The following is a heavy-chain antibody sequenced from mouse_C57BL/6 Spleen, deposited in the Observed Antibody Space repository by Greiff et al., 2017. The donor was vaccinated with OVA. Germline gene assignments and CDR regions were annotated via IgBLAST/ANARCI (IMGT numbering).Heavy chain of an antibody. Sequence: EVQLVESGPGMVKPSQSLSLTCTVTGYSITSGYDWHWIRHFPGNKLEWMGYISYSGSTNYNPSLKSRISITHDTSKNHFFLKLNSVTTEDTATYYCARGYSNYGWFAYWGQGTLVTVSA. D-gene: IGHD2-5*01. CDR2: ISYSGST. J-gene: IGHJ3*01. CDR1: GYSITSGYD. V-gene: IGHV3-1*01. CDR3: ARGYSNYGWFAY.